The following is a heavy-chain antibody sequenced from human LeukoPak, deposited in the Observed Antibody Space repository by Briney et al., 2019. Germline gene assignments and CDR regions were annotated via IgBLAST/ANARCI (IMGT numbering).Heavy chain of an antibody. CDR2: ISSSSSYI. D-gene: IGHD6-6*01. V-gene: IGHV3-21*01. CDR1: GFTFSSYS. J-gene: IGHJ3*02. CDR3: ARGRHSSSSSAFDI. Sequence: KSGGSLRLSCAASGFTFSSYSMNWVRQAPGKGLEWVSSISSSSSYIYYADSVKGRFTISRDNAKNSLYLQMNSLRAEDTAVYYCARGRHSSSSSAFDIWGQGTMVTVSS.